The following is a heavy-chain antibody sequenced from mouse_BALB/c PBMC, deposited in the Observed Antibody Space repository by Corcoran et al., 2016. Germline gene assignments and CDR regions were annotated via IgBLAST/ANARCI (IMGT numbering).Heavy chain of an antibody. D-gene: IGHD1-1*02. CDR1: GFNIKDTY. Sequence: EVQLQQSGAELVKPGASVKLSCTASGFNIKDTYMQWVKQRPEQGLEWIGRIDPANGNTKYDPKFQGKATITADTSSNTAYLQLSSLTSEDTAVYYCARDYGAYWGQGTLVTVSA. CDR3: ARDYGAY. V-gene: IGHV14-3*02. J-gene: IGHJ3*01. CDR2: IDPANGNT.